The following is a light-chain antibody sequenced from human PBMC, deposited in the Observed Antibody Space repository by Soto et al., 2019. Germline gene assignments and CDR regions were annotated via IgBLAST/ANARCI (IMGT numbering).Light chain of an antibody. CDR2: YDD. J-gene: IGLJ3*02. CDR3: AAWDDSLNALV. Sequence: QSVLTQPPSVSEAPRQRATISCSGNAFNIGKNAVNWYQQVPGKAPKLLISYDDLKPSGVSARFSGSRSGTSAYLAISGLQSEDEADYYCAAWDDSLNALVFGGGTKVTVL. CDR1: AFNIGKNA. V-gene: IGLV1-36*01.